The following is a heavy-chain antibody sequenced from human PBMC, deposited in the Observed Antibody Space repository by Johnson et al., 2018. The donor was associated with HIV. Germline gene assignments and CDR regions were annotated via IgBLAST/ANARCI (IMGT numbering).Heavy chain of an antibody. CDR1: GFTFTSYA. V-gene: IGHV3-23*04. CDR3: ASSLHYYDSSGYRGAFDI. Sequence: VQLVESGGGLVQPGGSLRLSCAASGFTFTSYAMSWVRQAPGKGLEWVSGISGSGGSTYYADSVKGRFTISRDNSKNTLYLQMNSLRAEDTALYYCASSLHYYDSSGYRGAFDIWGQGTMVTVSS. J-gene: IGHJ3*02. CDR2: ISGSGGST. D-gene: IGHD3-22*01.